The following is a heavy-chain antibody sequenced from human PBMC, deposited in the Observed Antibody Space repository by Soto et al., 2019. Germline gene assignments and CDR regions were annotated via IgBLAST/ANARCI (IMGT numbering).Heavy chain of an antibody. D-gene: IGHD1-1*01. Sequence: GESLKISCKGSGYNFAVYWIGWVRQMPGKGLEWMGMIYPGDSDTRYSPSFQGQVTISVDKSISTAYLQWSSLKASDTAMYYCARGWKVAGDAFDIWGQGTMVTVSS. J-gene: IGHJ3*02. CDR3: ARGWKVAGDAFDI. CDR2: IYPGDSDT. CDR1: GYNFAVYW. V-gene: IGHV5-51*01.